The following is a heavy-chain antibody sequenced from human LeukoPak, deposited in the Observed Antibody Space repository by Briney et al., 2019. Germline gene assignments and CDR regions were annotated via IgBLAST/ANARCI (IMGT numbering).Heavy chain of an antibody. CDR3: AGTGYYNYGIDV. D-gene: IGHD6-13*01. J-gene: IGHJ6*02. Sequence: PGGSLRLSCAASGFTFDDYAMNWVRQAPGNGLEWVSGISWNSGSIGYADSVKGRFTISRDNAKNSLYLQMNSLRAEDTALYYCAGTGYYNYGIDVWGQWTTVTVSS. CDR1: GFTFDDYA. CDR2: ISWNSGSI. V-gene: IGHV3-9*01.